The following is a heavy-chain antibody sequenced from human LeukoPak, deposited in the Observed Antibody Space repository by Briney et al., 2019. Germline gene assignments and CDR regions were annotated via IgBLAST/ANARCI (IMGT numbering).Heavy chain of an antibody. D-gene: IGHD3-22*01. Sequence: SETLSLTCTVSGGSISSSSYYWGWIRQPPGKGLEWIGSIYYSGSTYYNPSLKSRVTISVDTSKNQFSLKLSSVTAADTAVYYSARHRGLSYYYDSSGVSYFDYWGQGTLVTVSS. CDR1: GGSISSSSYY. CDR3: ARHRGLSYYYDSSGVSYFDY. CDR2: IYYSGST. V-gene: IGHV4-39*01. J-gene: IGHJ4*02.